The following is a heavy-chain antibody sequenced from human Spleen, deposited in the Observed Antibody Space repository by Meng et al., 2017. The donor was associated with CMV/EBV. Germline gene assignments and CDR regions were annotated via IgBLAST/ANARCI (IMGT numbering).Heavy chain of an antibody. Sequence: ASVKVSCKASGYTFTGYYIHWVRQGPGQGLEWMGWINPKSGDTNYAQKFQGRVTMTRDTSISTGYMELRRLRSDDTAVYYCAREAMPGTMIFGVIRDGMDVWGQGTTVTVSS. J-gene: IGHJ6*02. D-gene: IGHD3/OR15-3a*01. V-gene: IGHV1-2*02. CDR1: GYTFTGYY. CDR2: INPKSGDT. CDR3: AREAMPGTMIFGVIRDGMDV.